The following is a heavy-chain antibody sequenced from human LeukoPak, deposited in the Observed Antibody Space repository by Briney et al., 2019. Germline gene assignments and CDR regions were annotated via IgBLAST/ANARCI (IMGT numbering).Heavy chain of an antibody. V-gene: IGHV3-21*01. D-gene: IGHD5-24*01. J-gene: IGHJ4*02. CDR2: ISSSRSHI. Sequence: PGGSLRLSCAASGFTFSSYSMNWVRQAPGKGLEWVSTISSSRSHIYYADPVKGRFTISRDNAKNSLYLQMNSLRAENTAVYYCARVEWDGYNWVDFDYWGQGTPVTVSS. CDR3: ARVEWDGYNWVDFDY. CDR1: GFTFSSYS.